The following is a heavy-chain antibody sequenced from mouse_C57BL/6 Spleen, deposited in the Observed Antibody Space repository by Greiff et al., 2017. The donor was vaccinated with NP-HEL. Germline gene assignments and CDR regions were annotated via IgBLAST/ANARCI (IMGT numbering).Heavy chain of an antibody. J-gene: IGHJ4*01. CDR1: GYTFTSYW. V-gene: IGHV1-72*01. Sequence: VQLQQPGAELVKPGASVKLSCKASGYTFTSYWMHWVKQRPGRGIEWIGRIDPNSGGTKYNEKCKSKATLTVDKPSSTAYMQLSSLTSEDSAVYYCATSGVVDYAMDYWGQGTSVTVSS. CDR3: ATSGVVDYAMDY. D-gene: IGHD1-1*01. CDR2: IDPNSGGT.